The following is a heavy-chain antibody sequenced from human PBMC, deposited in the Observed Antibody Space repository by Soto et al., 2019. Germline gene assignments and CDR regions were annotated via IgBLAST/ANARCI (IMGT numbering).Heavy chain of an antibody. J-gene: IGHJ4*02. CDR3: AREGGGYSYGRFDY. CDR1: GFTFSSYA. Sequence: QVQLVESGGGVVQPGRSLRLSCAASGFTFSSYAMHWVRQAPGKGLEWVAVISYDGSNKYYADSVKGRFTISRDNSKNTLYLQMNSLRAEDTAVYYCAREGGGYSYGRFDYWGQGPLVTVSS. D-gene: IGHD5-18*01. V-gene: IGHV3-30-3*01. CDR2: ISYDGSNK.